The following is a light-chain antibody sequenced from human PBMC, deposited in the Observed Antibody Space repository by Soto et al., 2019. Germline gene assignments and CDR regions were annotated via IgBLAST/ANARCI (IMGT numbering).Light chain of an antibody. Sequence: DIQVTQSPSSLAASVGDRVTITCQASQDITYYLNWYQQKPGKAPKLLIYDAAILQTGVPSRFNGSGSGTDFSFTISSLQPEDIATYYCQQYDNLPLTFGGGTKVEIK. J-gene: IGKJ4*01. V-gene: IGKV1-33*01. CDR2: DAA. CDR1: QDITYY. CDR3: QQYDNLPLT.